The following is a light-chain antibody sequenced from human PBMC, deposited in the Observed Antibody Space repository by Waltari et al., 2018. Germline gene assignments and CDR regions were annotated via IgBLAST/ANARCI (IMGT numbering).Light chain of an antibody. CDR3: SSRNGRADQVV. Sequence: SSELTQDPGVSVALGQTFTITCQGDSLRTSYATWYPLKPGQAPVLFIYGKDKRPSGIPDQFSGYSSGTTSSLTITGAQAEDEADYYCSSRNGRADQVVFAGGTKVTVL. J-gene: IGLJ3*02. CDR1: SLRTSY. CDR2: GKD. V-gene: IGLV3-19*01.